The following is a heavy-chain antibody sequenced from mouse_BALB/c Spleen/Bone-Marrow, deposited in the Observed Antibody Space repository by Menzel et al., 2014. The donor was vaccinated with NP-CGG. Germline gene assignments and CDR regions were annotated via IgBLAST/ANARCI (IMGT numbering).Heavy chain of an antibody. CDR2: IRYSGST. D-gene: IGHD1-1*01. CDR1: GYSITSGYG. J-gene: IGHJ2*01. V-gene: IGHV3-1*02. CDR3: VRETTVVADFDY. Sequence: EVHVVESGPDLVKPSQSLSLTCTVAGYSITSGYGWHWIRQFPGNKLEWMGYIRYSGSTNYNPSLQSRISITRDTSKNQFFLQLNSVTTEDTATYYCVRETTVVADFDYWGQGTTLTVSS.